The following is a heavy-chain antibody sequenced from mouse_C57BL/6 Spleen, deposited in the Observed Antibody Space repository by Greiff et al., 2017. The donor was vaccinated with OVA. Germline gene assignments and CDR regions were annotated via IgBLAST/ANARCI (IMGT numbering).Heavy chain of an antibody. D-gene: IGHD2-13*01. J-gene: IGHJ3*01. CDR2: INPGSGGT. CDR3: ARRGLHPSAY. Sequence: QVQLQQSGAELVRPGTSVKVSCKASGYAFTNYLIEWVKQRPGQGLEWIGVINPGSGGTNYNEKFKGKATLTADKSSSTAYMQLSSLTSEDSAVYFCARRGLHPSAYWGQGTLVTVSA. V-gene: IGHV1-54*01. CDR1: GYAFTNYL.